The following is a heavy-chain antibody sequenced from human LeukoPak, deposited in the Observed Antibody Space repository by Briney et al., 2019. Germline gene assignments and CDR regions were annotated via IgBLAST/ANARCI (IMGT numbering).Heavy chain of an antibody. CDR2: INPNSGST. J-gene: IGHJ3*02. Sequence: ASVKVSCKASGYTFTGYYMHWVRQAPGQGLEWMGWINPNSGSTNYAQKVQGRVTMTRNTSISTAYMELSRLRSDDTAVYYCARAGWARGVFDIWGQGTMVTVSS. CDR3: ARAGWARGVFDI. CDR1: GYTFTGYY. V-gene: IGHV1-2*02. D-gene: IGHD2-15*01.